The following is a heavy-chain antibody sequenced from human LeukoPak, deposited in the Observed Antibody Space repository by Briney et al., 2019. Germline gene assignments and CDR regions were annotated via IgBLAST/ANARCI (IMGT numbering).Heavy chain of an antibody. V-gene: IGHV3-23*01. CDR3: SAQPESLAGAMYS. J-gene: IGHJ4*02. D-gene: IGHD6-19*01. CDR2: ISPRSDFT. CDR1: GFSFSSHS. Sequence: GGSLRLSCTASGFSFSSHSMTWVHQAPGKGLDWVSTISPRSDFTFYADSVKGRFTVSRDNSRNTLYLHMSTLRAEDTAVYYCSAQPESLAGAMYSWGQGALVTVSS.